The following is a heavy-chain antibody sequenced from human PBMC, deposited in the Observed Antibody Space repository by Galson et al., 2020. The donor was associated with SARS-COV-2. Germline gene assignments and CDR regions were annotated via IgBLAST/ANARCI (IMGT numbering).Heavy chain of an antibody. J-gene: IGHJ4*02. CDR3: AKAYYDFWSGYYVDY. Sequence: QLGESLKISCAASGFTFSSYWMSWVRQAPGKGLEWVANIKQDGSEKYYVDSVKGRFTISRDNAKNSLYLQMNSLRAEDTAVYYCAKAYYDFWSGYYVDYWGQGTLVTVSS. D-gene: IGHD3-3*01. V-gene: IGHV3-7*04. CDR2: IKQDGSEK. CDR1: GFTFSSYW.